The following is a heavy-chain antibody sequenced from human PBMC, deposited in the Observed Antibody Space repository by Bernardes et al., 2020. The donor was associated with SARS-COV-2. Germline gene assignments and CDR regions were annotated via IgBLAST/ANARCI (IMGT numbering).Heavy chain of an antibody. J-gene: IGHJ6*02. V-gene: IGHV4-39*01. CDR1: GGSISSSNYY. CDR3: AGSSCGIDCYIGGLRSWDYGMDV. CDR2: IYSSGTT. Sequence: TLSLTCTVSGGSISSSNYYWGWIHQAPGKGLEWIGSIYSSGTTYYNPSLQGRVIESVDTTENQFSLRLSFVTAADTAVYYCAGSSCGIDCYIGGLRSWDYGMDVWGQGTTVTVSS. D-gene: IGHD2-21*02.